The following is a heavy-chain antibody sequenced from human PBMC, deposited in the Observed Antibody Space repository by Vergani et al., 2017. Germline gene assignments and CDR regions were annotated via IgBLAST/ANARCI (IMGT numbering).Heavy chain of an antibody. D-gene: IGHD5-18*01. CDR1: GGSITSSSYY. CDR3: ARHLIGYSYGVFDY. Sequence: QLHLQESGPGLVKPSETLSLTCTVSGGSITSSSYYLGWIRQSPEKGLEWIGSLYASGSTYYSPSLKSRVAISIDTSKNHFSLSLSSVTAADTAVYCCARHLIGYSYGVFDYWGQGREVTVSS. V-gene: IGHV4-39*01. J-gene: IGHJ4*02. CDR2: LYASGST.